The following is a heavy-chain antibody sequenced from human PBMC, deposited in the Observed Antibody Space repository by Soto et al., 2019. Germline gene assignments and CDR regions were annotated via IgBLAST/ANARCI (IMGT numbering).Heavy chain of an antibody. Sequence: ASVKVSCKASGYTFTSYGISWVRQAPGQGLEWMGWISAYNGNTNYAQKLQGRVTMTTDTSTSTAYMELRSLRSDDTAVYYCARDDAWRVPITTASDYYYYYGMDVWGQGTTVTVSS. V-gene: IGHV1-18*01. CDR1: GYTFTSYG. CDR3: ARDDAWRVPITTASDYYYYYGMDV. D-gene: IGHD3-3*01. CDR2: ISAYNGNT. J-gene: IGHJ6*02.